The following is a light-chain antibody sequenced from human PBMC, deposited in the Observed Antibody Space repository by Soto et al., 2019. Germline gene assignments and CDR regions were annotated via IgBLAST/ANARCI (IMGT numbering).Light chain of an antibody. CDR2: KAS. J-gene: IGKJ4*01. CDR1: QSISSW. Sequence: DIQMTQSPSTLSASVGDRVTITCRASQSISSWLAWYQQKPGKAPKLLIYKASSLGSGVPSRFSGSGSGTEFTLTISTLQPEDFPTYYCQQANSFPLTCGGGTKVDIK. V-gene: IGKV1-5*03. CDR3: QQANSFPLT.